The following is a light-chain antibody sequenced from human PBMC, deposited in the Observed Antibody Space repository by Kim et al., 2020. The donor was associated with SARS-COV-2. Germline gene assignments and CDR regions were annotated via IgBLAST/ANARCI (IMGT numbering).Light chain of an antibody. Sequence: QSVLTQPPSVSGAPGQRVTISCTGSSSNIGAGYDVHWYQQLPGTAPKLLIYGNSNRPSGVPDRFSGSKSGTSASLAITGLQAEDEADYYCQSYDGSLSGRVFGRGTQLTV. CDR1: SSNIGAGYD. V-gene: IGLV1-40*01. J-gene: IGLJ7*01. CDR2: GNS. CDR3: QSYDGSLSGRV.